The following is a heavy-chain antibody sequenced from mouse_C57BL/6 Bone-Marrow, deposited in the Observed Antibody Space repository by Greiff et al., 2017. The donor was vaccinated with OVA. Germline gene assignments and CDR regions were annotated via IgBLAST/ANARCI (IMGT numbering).Heavy chain of an antibody. J-gene: IGHJ3*01. V-gene: IGHV1-7*01. Sequence: QVQLQQSGAELAKPGASVKLSCKASGYTFTSYWMHWVKQRPGQGLEWIGYINPSSGYTKYNQKFKDKATLTADKSSSTAYMQLSSLTYEDSAVYYCARSHYSNYGRFAYWGQGTLVTVSA. CDR2: INPSSGYT. CDR3: ARSHYSNYGRFAY. D-gene: IGHD2-5*01. CDR1: GYTFTSYW.